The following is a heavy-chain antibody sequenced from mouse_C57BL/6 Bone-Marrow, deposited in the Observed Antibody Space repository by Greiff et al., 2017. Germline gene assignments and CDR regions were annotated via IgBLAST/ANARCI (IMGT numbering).Heavy chain of an antibody. CDR1: GYAFTNYL. J-gene: IGHJ4*01. CDR2: INPGSGGT. Sequence: VKLMESGAELVRPGTSVKVSCKASGYAFTNYLIEWVKQRPGQGLEWIGVINPGSGGTNYNEKFKGKATLTADKSSSTAYMQLSSLTSEDSSVYFCARWRGCWYYAMDYWGQGTSVTVSS. V-gene: IGHV1-54*01. CDR3: ARWRGCWYYAMDY.